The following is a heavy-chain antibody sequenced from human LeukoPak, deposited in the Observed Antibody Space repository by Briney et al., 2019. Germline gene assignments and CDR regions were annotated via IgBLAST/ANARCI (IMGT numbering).Heavy chain of an antibody. J-gene: IGHJ4*02. D-gene: IGHD3-22*01. CDR3: AKDKAYYDSSGYYYEGYDY. V-gene: IGHV3-20*04. Sequence: PGGSLRLSCAASGFIFDDYGMSWVRQAPGKGLEWVSGINWNGGSTGYADSVKGRFTISRDNAKNSLSLQMNSLRAEDTALYYCAKDKAYYDSSGYYYEGYDYWGQGTLVTVSS. CDR2: INWNGGST. CDR1: GFIFDDYG.